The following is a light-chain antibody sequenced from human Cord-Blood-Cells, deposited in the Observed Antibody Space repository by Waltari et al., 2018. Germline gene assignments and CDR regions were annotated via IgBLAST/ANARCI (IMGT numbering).Light chain of an antibody. CDR3: QQYGSSPPLT. CDR1: QSVSSNY. CDR2: GAS. V-gene: IGKV3-20*01. J-gene: IGKJ4*01. Sequence: EIVLTQSPGTLSLSPGERATLSCRASQSVSSNYLAWYQQKPGQAPRLLIYGASSRATGIPDRFSGSGSGTDFTLTISRLEPEEFAVYYCQQYGSSPPLTFGGGTKVEIK.